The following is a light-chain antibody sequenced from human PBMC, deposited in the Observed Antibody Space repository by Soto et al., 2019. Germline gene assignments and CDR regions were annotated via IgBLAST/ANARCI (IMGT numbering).Light chain of an antibody. Sequence: EILMTQSPAAVSVSPGERATLSCRASQSVXSNLAWYQKKPGQSPRFLIFXASSRATGIPASFSGSGCGTEFTITISSLQSEDVAVYCCQQYGSSGTFGQGTKVDIK. CDR2: XAS. J-gene: IGKJ1*01. CDR1: QSVXSN. V-gene: IGKV3-15*01. CDR3: QQYGSSGT.